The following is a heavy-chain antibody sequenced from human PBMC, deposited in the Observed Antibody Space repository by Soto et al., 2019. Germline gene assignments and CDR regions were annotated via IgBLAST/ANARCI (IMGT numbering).Heavy chain of an antibody. CDR3: AREFGPFNSTWSSDAFDI. V-gene: IGHV4-59*01. Sequence: SETLSLTCTVSGGSISTYYWSWIRQPPGRGLEWIGYIYYTGSSNYNPSLKSRVTISVDTSKNQFSLNLSSVTAADTAVYYCAREFGPFNSTWSSDAFDIWGQGTMVTVSS. D-gene: IGHD6-6*01. J-gene: IGHJ3*02. CDR2: IYYTGSS. CDR1: GGSISTYY.